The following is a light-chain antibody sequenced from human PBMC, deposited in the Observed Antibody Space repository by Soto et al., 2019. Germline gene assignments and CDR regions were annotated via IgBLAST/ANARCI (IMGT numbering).Light chain of an antibody. J-gene: IGLJ1*01. CDR1: SSDVGGYNY. CDR2: DVS. V-gene: IGLV2-14*03. Sequence: QSVVTQETSASGSPGQSIAISCTGTSSDVGGYNYVSWYQHHPGKAPKLIIYDVSNRPSGVSNRFSGSKSGNTASLTISGLQPEDEADYYCSSYTTSNTRQIVFGTGTKLTVL. CDR3: SSYTTSNTRQIV.